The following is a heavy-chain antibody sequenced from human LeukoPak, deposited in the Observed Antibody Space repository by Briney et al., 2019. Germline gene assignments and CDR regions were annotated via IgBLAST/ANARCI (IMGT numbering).Heavy chain of an antibody. CDR1: GGSISSYY. J-gene: IGHJ5*02. D-gene: IGHD3-3*01. Sequence: NPSETLSLTCTVSGGSISSYYWSWIRQPPGKGLGWIGYIYYSGSTNYNSSLKSRVTISVDTSKNQFSLKLSSVTAADTAVYYCARSRITIFGVVTGFDPWGQGTLVTVSS. CDR2: IYYSGST. CDR3: ARSRITIFGVVTGFDP. V-gene: IGHV4-59*01.